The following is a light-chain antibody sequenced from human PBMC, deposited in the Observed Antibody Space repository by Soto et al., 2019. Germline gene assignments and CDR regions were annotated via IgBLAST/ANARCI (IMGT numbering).Light chain of an antibody. CDR1: SSNIGANFD. CDR2: GNT. Sequence: QSVLTQPPSVSGAPGQTVTISCTGSSSNIGANFDVAWFQHLPGSAPKVLIYGNTNRPSGVPARFSGSKSGTSASLAITGLQADDEADDYCQSYDSSLRAYVFGSGTKVTVL. J-gene: IGLJ1*01. CDR3: QSYDSSLRAYV. V-gene: IGLV1-40*01.